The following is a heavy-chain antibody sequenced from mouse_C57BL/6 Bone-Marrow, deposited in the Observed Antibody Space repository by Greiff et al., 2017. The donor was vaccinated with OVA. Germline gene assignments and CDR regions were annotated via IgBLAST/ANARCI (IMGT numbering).Heavy chain of an antibody. J-gene: IGHJ3*01. CDR3: ARWGWLEAY. D-gene: IGHD1-1*02. CDR2: IDPGSGRT. CDR1: GYTFTSYW. V-gene: IGHV1-55*01. Sequence: QVQLQQPGAELVKPGASVKMSCKASGYTFTSYWIPWVKQRPGQGLEWIGDIDPGSGRTTYNEKFKGKATLTVDTSSSTAYLQLSSLTSEDSAVYYCARWGWLEAYWGQGTLVTVSA.